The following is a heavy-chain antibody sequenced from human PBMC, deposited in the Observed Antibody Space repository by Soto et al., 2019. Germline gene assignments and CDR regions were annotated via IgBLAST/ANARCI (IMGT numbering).Heavy chain of an antibody. V-gene: IGHV4-34*01. Sequence: SETLSLTCAVYGGSFSGYYWSWIRQPPGKGLEWIGEINHSGSTNYNPSLKSRVTISVDTSKNQFSLKLSSVTAADTAVHYCARRHRYSGSYVYGMDVWGQGTTVTVSS. CDR1: GGSFSGYY. D-gene: IGHD1-26*01. J-gene: IGHJ6*02. CDR2: INHSGST. CDR3: ARRHRYSGSYVYGMDV.